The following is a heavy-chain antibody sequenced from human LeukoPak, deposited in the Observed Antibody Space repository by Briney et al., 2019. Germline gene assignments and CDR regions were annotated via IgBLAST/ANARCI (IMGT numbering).Heavy chain of an antibody. CDR2: ISSSSKTI. CDR3: AKSGRFGELFIDFDY. V-gene: IGHV3-48*01. CDR1: GFTFSSYS. D-gene: IGHD3-10*01. Sequence: GGSLRLSCAASGFTFSSYSMNWVRQAPGKGLEWVSYISSSSKTIYYADSVKGRFTISRDNAKNSLYLQMNSLRAEDTAVYYCAKSGRFGELFIDFDYWGQGALVTVSS. J-gene: IGHJ4*02.